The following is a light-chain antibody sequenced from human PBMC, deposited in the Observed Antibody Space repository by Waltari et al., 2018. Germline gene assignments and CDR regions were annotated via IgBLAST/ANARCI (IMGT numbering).Light chain of an antibody. CDR1: SRDIGGYVY. CDR2: DVI. J-gene: IGLJ3*02. V-gene: IGLV2-14*03. CDR3: CSYTSASTLGV. Sequence: QSALTQPASVSGSPGQSITISCTGTSRDIGGYVYVSWYQQYPGKAPKLIIYDVILRPSGVSNRCSGAKSGNTAALTISGLQAEDEANYYCCSYTSASTLGVFGGGTKLTVL.